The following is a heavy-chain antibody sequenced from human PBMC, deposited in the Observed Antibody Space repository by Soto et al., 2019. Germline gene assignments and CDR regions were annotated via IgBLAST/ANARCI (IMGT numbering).Heavy chain of an antibody. CDR3: ASQSSEWLLFAS. J-gene: IGHJ4*02. Sequence: EVQLVESGGGLVQPGGSLRLSCAASGFTFSSYSMNWVRQAPGKGLEWVSYISSSSSTIYYADSVKGRFTISRDSAKNSLYLQMNSLRAEDTAVYYCASQSSEWLLFASWGQGTLFTVSS. CDR2: ISSSSSTI. D-gene: IGHD5-12*01. CDR1: GFTFSSYS. V-gene: IGHV3-48*01.